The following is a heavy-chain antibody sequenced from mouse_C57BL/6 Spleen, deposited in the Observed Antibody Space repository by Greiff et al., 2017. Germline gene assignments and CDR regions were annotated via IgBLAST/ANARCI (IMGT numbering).Heavy chain of an antibody. CDR2: ISGGGGNT. CDR1: GFTFSSYT. Sequence: EVKLVESGGGLVKPGGSLKLSCAASGFTFSSYTMSWVRQTPEKRLEWVATISGGGGNTYYPDSVKGRFTISRDNAKNTLYLQMSSLRSADTALYYCARQGISGAMDYWGQGTSVTVSS. CDR3: ARQGISGAMDY. J-gene: IGHJ4*01. V-gene: IGHV5-9*01.